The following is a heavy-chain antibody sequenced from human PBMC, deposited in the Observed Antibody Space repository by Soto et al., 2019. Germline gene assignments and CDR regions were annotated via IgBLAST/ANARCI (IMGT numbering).Heavy chain of an antibody. J-gene: IGHJ3*02. Sequence: ASVKVSCKASGYTFTSYGISWVRHSPGQGLEWMGWISAYNGNTNYAQKLQGRVTMTTDTSTSTAYMELRSLRSDDTAVYYCARPSSGWRDSGAFDIWGQGTMVTVSS. V-gene: IGHV1-18*01. CDR3: ARPSSGWRDSGAFDI. D-gene: IGHD6-19*01. CDR2: ISAYNGNT. CDR1: GYTFTSYG.